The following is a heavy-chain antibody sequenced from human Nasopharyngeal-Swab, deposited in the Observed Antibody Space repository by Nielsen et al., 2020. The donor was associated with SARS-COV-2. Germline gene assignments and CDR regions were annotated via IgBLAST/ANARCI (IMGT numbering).Heavy chain of an antibody. CDR1: GFTFSSYS. Sequence: ETLSLTCAASGFTFSSYSMNWVRQAPGKGLEWVSYISSSSSTIYYADSVKGRFTISRDNAKNSLYLQMNSLRDEDTAVYFCARGRPLGGYYFGYFDYWGQGTLVTVSS. CDR2: ISSSSSTI. J-gene: IGHJ4*02. D-gene: IGHD3-3*01. CDR3: ARGRPLGGYYFGYFDY. V-gene: IGHV3-48*02.